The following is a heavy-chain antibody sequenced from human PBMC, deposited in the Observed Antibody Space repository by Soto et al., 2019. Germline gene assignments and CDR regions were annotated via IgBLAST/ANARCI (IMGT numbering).Heavy chain of an antibody. CDR3: ASAVDYDFWSGTTHYGMDV. V-gene: IGHV3-74*01. D-gene: IGHD3-3*01. Sequence: GSLRLSCEASGLTFSQYWMHWVRQAPGQGLVWVSRISNDGTITDYADSVKGRFTVSRDNAKNTQSLQMNSLRSEDTAVYYCASAVDYDFWSGTTHYGMDVWGQGTTVTVSS. J-gene: IGHJ6*02. CDR1: GLTFSQYW. CDR2: ISNDGTIT.